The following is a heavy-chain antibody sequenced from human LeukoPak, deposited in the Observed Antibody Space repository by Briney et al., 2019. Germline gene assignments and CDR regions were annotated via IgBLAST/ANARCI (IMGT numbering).Heavy chain of an antibody. CDR1: RGTFSSYA. Sequence: SVKVSCKASRGTFSSYAISWVRQAPGQGLEWMGRIIPILGIANYAQKFQGRVTITADKSTSTAYMELGSLRSEDTAVYYCARWAYYYGSGSYYAYGMDVWGQGTTVTVSS. CDR2: IIPILGIA. V-gene: IGHV1-69*04. J-gene: IGHJ6*02. D-gene: IGHD3-10*01. CDR3: ARWAYYYGSGSYYAYGMDV.